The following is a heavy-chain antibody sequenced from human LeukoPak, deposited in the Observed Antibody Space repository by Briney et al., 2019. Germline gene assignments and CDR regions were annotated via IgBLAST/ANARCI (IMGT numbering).Heavy chain of an antibody. CDR1: GFTFSTYW. D-gene: IGHD4-23*01. J-gene: IGHJ4*02. CDR2: IKQDGSEK. V-gene: IGHV3-7*01. CDR3: ARDYGGSSPFDY. Sequence: GGSLRLSCAASGFTFSTYWMSWVRQAPGKGLEWVANIKQDGSEKYYVDSVKGRFTISRDNAKKSLYLQMNSLRAEDTAVYYCARDYGGSSPFDYWGQGTLVTVSS.